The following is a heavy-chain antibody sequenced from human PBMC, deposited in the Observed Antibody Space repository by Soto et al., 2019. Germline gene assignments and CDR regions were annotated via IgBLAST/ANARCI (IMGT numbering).Heavy chain of an antibody. CDR3: AKAPRTSYCSGGSCYDNWFDP. D-gene: IGHD2-15*01. J-gene: IGHJ5*02. CDR1: GFTFSSYA. Sequence: PGGSLRLSCAASGFTFSSYAMSWVRQAPGKGLEWVSAISGSGGSTYYADSVKGRFTISRDNSKNTLYLQMNSLRAEDTAVYYCAKAPRTSYCSGGSCYDNWFDPWGQGTLVTVSS. CDR2: ISGSGGST. V-gene: IGHV3-23*01.